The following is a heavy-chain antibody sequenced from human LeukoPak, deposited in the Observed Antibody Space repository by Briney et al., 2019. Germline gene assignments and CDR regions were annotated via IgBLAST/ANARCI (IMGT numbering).Heavy chain of an antibody. CDR1: GGSISSYY. D-gene: IGHD3-10*01. J-gene: IGHJ2*01. CDR2: IYYSGST. CDR3: ARDPYLLWFGELSERYFDL. Sequence: SGTLSLTCTVSGGSISSYYWSWIRQPPGKGLEWIGYIYYSGSTNYNPSLKSRVTISVDTSKNQFSLKLSSVTAADTAVYYCARDPYLLWFGELSERYFDLWGRGTLVTVSS. V-gene: IGHV4-59*01.